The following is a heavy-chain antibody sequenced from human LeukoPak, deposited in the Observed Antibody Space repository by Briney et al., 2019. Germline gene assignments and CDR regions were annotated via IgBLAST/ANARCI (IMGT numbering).Heavy chain of an antibody. CDR3: ARLRLMVRGVISWFDP. CDR1: GYTFTVYY. J-gene: IGHJ5*02. D-gene: IGHD3-10*01. CDR2: INPNSGGT. Sequence: ASVTVSFKASGYTFTVYYMHWVRQAPGQGLEWMGWINPNSGGTNYAQKFQGRVTMTRDTSISTAYMELSRLRSDDTAVYYCARLRLMVRGVISWFDPWGQGTLVTVSS. V-gene: IGHV1-2*02.